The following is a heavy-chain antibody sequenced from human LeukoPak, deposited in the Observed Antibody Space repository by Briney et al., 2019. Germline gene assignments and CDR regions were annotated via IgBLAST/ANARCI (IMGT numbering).Heavy chain of an antibody. Sequence: PGRSLRLSCAASGFTFSSYGMHWVRQAPGKGLEWVAVIWYDGSNKYYADSEKGRFTISRDNSKNTLYLQMNSLRAEDTAVYYCARGEGATMRNWFDPWGQGTLVTVSS. J-gene: IGHJ5*02. CDR3: ARGEGATMRNWFDP. CDR2: IWYDGSNK. CDR1: GFTFSSYG. V-gene: IGHV3-33*01. D-gene: IGHD1-26*01.